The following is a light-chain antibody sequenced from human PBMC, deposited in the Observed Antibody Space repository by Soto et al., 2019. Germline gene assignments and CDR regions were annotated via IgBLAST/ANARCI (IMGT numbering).Light chain of an antibody. V-gene: IGLV2-14*01. CDR2: EVT. Sequence: QSALIQPPSVSGSPGQSITISCTGTSGDIGSYNRVSWYQQHPGKAPKLIIYEVTDRPSGVSNRFSGSKSGSTASLTISGLQAEDEAEYYCSSYTNINTRACVFGTGTKLTVL. CDR3: SSYTNINTRACV. CDR1: SGDIGSYNR. J-gene: IGLJ1*01.